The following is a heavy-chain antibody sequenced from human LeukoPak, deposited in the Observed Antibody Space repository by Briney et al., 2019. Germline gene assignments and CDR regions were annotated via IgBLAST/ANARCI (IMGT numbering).Heavy chain of an antibody. CDR1: GYTFTSYT. D-gene: IGHD4-23*01. V-gene: IGHV1-3*01. J-gene: IGHJ5*02. CDR2: INAGNGNT. CDR3: ARELRALTHFDP. Sequence: PGGSLRLSCAASGYTFTSYTMHWVRQAPGQRLEWMGWINAGNGNTKYSQKFQGRVTITRDTSASTAYMELSSLRSEDTAVYYCARELRALTHFDPWGQGTLVTVSS.